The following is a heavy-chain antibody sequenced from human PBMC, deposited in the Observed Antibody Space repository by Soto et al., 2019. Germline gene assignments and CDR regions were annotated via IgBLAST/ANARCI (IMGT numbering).Heavy chain of an antibody. D-gene: IGHD3-9*01. Sequence: QVQLVESGGGLVKPGGSLRLSCAASGFTFSDYYMSWIRQAPGKGLEWVSYISSSGSTIYYADSVKGRFTISRDNAKNPLYLQMHSLRAEDTAVYYCARDPPMSYYDILTGYHNWFDPWGQGTLVTVSS. V-gene: IGHV3-11*01. CDR3: ARDPPMSYYDILTGYHNWFDP. CDR1: GFTFSDYY. J-gene: IGHJ5*02. CDR2: ISSSGSTI.